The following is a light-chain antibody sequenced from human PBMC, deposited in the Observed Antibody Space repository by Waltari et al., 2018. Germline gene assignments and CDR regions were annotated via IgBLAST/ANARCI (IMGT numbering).Light chain of an antibody. V-gene: IGLV2-23*01. J-gene: IGLJ3*02. CDR3: CSYAGSAIWV. Sequence: QSALTQPASVSGSPGQSITISCTGTSSDVGSYNLVSWYHQHPGKAPKLMIYEDNKRTSGVSNRFSGSKSGNTASLTISGLQAEDEAGYYCCSYAGSAIWVFGGGTKLTVL. CDR1: SSDVGSYNL. CDR2: EDN.